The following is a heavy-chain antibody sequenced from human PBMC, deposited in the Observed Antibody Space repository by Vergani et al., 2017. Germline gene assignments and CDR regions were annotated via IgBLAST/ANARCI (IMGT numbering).Heavy chain of an antibody. Sequence: QVQLRESGPGLVKSSETLSLPCSVSFDSIRNLYCNWIRQPPGKGLEWKGSIHYSENTNYNPSLKTRVTISVDTSKNQFSLTLTSVTAADTAVYYCASDTHSGQRADRWGQGILVTVTS. V-gene: IGHV4-59*11. CDR1: FDSIRNLY. CDR3: ASDTHSGQRADR. J-gene: IGHJ5*02. CDR2: IHYSENT. D-gene: IGHD6-19*01.